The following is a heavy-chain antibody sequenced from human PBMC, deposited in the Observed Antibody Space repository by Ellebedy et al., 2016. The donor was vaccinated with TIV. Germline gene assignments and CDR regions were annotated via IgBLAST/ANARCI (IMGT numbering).Heavy chain of an antibody. CDR1: GGTFNNYA. CDR2: IIPIYGTT. CDR3: AKVGATRVANFEH. Sequence: ASVKVSXKASGGTFNNYAISWVRQAPGQGLEWMGGIIPIYGTTDYAQKFRGRVTITADESAGTVYMELRSLRSDDTAVYYCAKVGATRVANFEHWGQGTLVTVSS. V-gene: IGHV1-69*13. D-gene: IGHD1-26*01. J-gene: IGHJ4*02.